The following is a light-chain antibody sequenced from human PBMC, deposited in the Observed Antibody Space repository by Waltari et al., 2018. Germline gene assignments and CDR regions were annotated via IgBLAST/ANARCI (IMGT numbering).Light chain of an antibody. CDR1: QSVLYSSNNKNY. V-gene: IGKV4-1*01. CDR3: QQYYSTPIT. Sequence: IVMTQSPDSLAVSLGEGATIICKSSQSVLYSSNNKNYLAWYQQKPGQPPKLLIYWASTRESGVPDRFSGSGSGTDFTLTISSLQAEDVAVYYCQQYYSTPITFGQGTRLEIK. J-gene: IGKJ5*01. CDR2: WAS.